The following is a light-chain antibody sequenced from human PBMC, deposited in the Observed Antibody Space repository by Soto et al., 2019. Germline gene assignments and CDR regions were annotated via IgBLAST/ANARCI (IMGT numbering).Light chain of an antibody. V-gene: IGLV2-14*01. CDR1: SSDVGGYNY. CDR2: DVS. J-gene: IGLJ2*01. CDR3: SSYTTSGSLV. Sequence: QSALTQPASVSGSPGQSITISCTGTSSDVGGYNYVSWYQQHPGKAPKLMIYDVSNRPSGVSNRFSGSXXGNTASLXISGLQAEDEADYYCSSYTTSGSLVFGGGTKVTVL.